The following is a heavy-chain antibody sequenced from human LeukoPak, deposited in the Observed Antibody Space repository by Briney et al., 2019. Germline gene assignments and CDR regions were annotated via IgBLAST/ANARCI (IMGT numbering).Heavy chain of an antibody. CDR3: ARGRDTAMRLSYFPSLDI. CDR2: IILIFGTA. CDR1: GGTFSSDA. D-gene: IGHD5-18*01. J-gene: IGHJ3*02. V-gene: IGHV1-69*01. Sequence: SVKVSCKASGGTFSSDAISWVRQAPGQGLELMGGIILIFGTANYAQKFQGRVTITADESTSTAYMELSSLRSEDTAVYYCARGRDTAMRLSYFPSLDIWGQGTMVTVSS.